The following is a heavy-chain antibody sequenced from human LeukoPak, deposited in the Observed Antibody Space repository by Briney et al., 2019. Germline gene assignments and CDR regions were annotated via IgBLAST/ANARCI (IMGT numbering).Heavy chain of an antibody. CDR3: AKAVYCSSTSCYPFDY. Sequence: GGSLRLSCAASGFTFGDYAMHWVRQAPGKGLEWVSGISWNSGSIGYADSVKGRFTISRDNAKNSLYLQMNSLRAEDTALYYCAKAVYCSSTSCYPFDYWGQGTLLTVSS. CDR1: GFTFGDYA. V-gene: IGHV3-9*01. CDR2: ISWNSGSI. J-gene: IGHJ4*02. D-gene: IGHD2-2*01.